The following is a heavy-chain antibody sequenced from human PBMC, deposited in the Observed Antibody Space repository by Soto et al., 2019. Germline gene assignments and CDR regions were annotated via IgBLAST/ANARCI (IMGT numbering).Heavy chain of an antibody. CDR3: ARRKYYDSSGYYSDAFDI. Sequence: GESLKVSCNGSGYSFSSYWIGWVRQMPGKGLEWMGIIYPGDSDTGYSPSFQGQVTISADKSISTAYLQWSSLKASDTAMYYCARRKYYDSSGYYSDAFDIWGQGAMVTVSS. V-gene: IGHV5-51*01. CDR1: GYSFSSYW. J-gene: IGHJ3*02. D-gene: IGHD3-22*01. CDR2: IYPGDSDT.